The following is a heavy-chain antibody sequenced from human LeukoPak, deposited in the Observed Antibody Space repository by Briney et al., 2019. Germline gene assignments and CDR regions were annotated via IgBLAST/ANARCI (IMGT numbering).Heavy chain of an antibody. J-gene: IGHJ5*02. D-gene: IGHD2-2*01. Sequence: PGGSLRLSCAASGFSLSGYDMHWVRQAPGKGLEWVAFIRYDGSRKYYADSMKGRFTVSRDNSKNTLYLEMTSLRAGDTAVYSCAKDLAYCSTTTCPTWGQGTLVTVSS. V-gene: IGHV3-30*02. CDR3: AKDLAYCSTTTCPT. CDR2: IRYDGSRK. CDR1: GFSLSGYD.